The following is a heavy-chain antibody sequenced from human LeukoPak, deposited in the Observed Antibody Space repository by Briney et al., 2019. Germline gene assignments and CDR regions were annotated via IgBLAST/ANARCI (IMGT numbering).Heavy chain of an antibody. V-gene: IGHV3-23*01. D-gene: IGHD6-19*01. J-gene: IGHJ4*02. Sequence: GGSLRLSCLASGFTFISYAMSWVRQAAGKVLEWVSAISGSGGSTYYADSVKGRFTISRDNSKNTLYLQMNSLRAEDTAVYYCAKGRRYSSGWFSDDWGQGTLVTVSS. CDR3: AKGRRYSSGWFSDD. CDR1: GFTFISYA. CDR2: ISGSGGST.